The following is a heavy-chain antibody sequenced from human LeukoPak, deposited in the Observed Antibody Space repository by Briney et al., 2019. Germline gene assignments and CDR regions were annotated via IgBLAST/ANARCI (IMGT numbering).Heavy chain of an antibody. CDR1: GGSFSGCY. CDR2: INHSGST. D-gene: IGHD3-9*01. Sequence: SETLSLTCAVYGGSFSGCYWSWIRQPPGKGLEWIGEINHSGSTNYNPSLKSRVTISVDTSKNQFSLKLSSVTAADTAVYYCARIWLLSYYYYMDVWGKGTTVTVSS. J-gene: IGHJ6*03. CDR3: ARIWLLSYYYYMDV. V-gene: IGHV4-34*01.